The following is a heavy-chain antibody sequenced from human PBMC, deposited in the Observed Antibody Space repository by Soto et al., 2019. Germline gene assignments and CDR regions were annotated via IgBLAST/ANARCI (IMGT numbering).Heavy chain of an antibody. D-gene: IGHD3-3*01. J-gene: IGHJ4*02. V-gene: IGHV1-69*13. CDR1: GGTFSSYA. Sequence: GASVKVSCKASGGTFSSYAISWVRQAPGQGLEWMGGIIPIFGTANYAQKFQGRVTITADESTSTAYMELSSLRSEDTVVYYCASGPRFLEWLVDYWGQGTLVTVSS. CDR3: ASGPRFLEWLVDY. CDR2: IIPIFGTA.